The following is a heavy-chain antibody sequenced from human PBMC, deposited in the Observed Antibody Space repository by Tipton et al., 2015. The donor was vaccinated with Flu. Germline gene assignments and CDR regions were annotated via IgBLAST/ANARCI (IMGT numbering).Heavy chain of an antibody. V-gene: IGHV4-4*07. CDR3: ARGSGSGTYVIFDY. CDR2: IYTSGST. D-gene: IGHD3-10*01. CDR1: GGSISSDY. J-gene: IGHJ4*02. Sequence: TLSLTCTVSGGSISSDYWSWIRQPAGKGLEWIGRIYTSGSTNYNPSLKSRVTMSVDTSKNQFSLKLRSVTAADTAVYYCARGSGSGTYVIFDYWGQGTLVTVSS.